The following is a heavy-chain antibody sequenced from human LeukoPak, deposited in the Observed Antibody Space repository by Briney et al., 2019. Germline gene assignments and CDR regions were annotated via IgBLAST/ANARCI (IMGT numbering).Heavy chain of an antibody. V-gene: IGHV3-7*01. Sequence: GGSLRLSCAASGFTFDDYGMSWVRQAPGKGLEWVANIKQDGSEKYYVDSVKGRFTISRDNAKNSLYLQMNGLRAEDTAVYYCARDLVTREDRREYYFDYWGQGTLVTVSS. J-gene: IGHJ4*02. CDR2: IKQDGSEK. CDR1: GFTFDDYG. D-gene: IGHD2-21*02. CDR3: ARDLVTREDRREYYFDY.